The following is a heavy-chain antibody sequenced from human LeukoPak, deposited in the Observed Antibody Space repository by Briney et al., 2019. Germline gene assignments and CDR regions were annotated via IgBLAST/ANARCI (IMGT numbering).Heavy chain of an antibody. V-gene: IGHV3-23*01. Sequence: GGSLRLSCAASGFTFSSYAMSWVRQAPGKGLAWVSAISGSGGSTYYADSVKGRFTISRDNSKNTLYLQMNSLRAEDTAVYYCAIPPYYYDSSGPGGSFDSWGRGTLVTVSS. D-gene: IGHD3-22*01. CDR3: AIPPYYYDSSGPGGSFDS. J-gene: IGHJ4*02. CDR2: ISGSGGST. CDR1: GFTFSSYA.